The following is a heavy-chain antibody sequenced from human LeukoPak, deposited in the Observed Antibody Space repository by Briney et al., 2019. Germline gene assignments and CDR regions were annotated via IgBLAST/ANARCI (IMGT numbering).Heavy chain of an antibody. V-gene: IGHV4-59*01. Sequence: PSETLSLTCTVSGXSISSYYWSWIRQPPGKGLECIGYIYYSGSTNYNPSLKSRVTISVDTSKNQFSLKLSSVTAADTAVYYCAREADSSGWYGDAFDIWGQGTMVTVSS. J-gene: IGHJ3*02. CDR1: GXSISSYY. D-gene: IGHD6-19*01. CDR2: IYYSGST. CDR3: AREADSSGWYGDAFDI.